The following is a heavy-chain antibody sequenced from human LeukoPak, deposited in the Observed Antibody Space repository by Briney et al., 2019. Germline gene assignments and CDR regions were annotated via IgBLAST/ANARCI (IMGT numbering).Heavy chain of an antibody. CDR3: EKDSHLDV. V-gene: IGHV4-39*01. CDR2: IHSSGDS. CDR1: GGSISGTDLY. Sequence: PSETLSLTCTVSGGSISGTDLYWGWIRQLPGKELEWIGNIHSSGDSFCNPSLKSRVTISVDTSKNQFSLKLSSVTAADTAVYYCEKDSHLDVWGQGTTVTVSS. J-gene: IGHJ6*02. D-gene: IGHD2-15*01.